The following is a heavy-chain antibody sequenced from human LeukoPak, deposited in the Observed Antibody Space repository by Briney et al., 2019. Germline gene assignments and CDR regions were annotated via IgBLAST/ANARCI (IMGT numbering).Heavy chain of an antibody. CDR1: GVSISSYF. CDR2: VYYNGIT. CDR3: ASQLGGTTFH. Sequence: SETLSLTCTVSGVSISSYFWGWIRQPPGKGLEWIGYVYYNGITNYNPSLKSRVSISLDTSKNQFSLKLNSVTAADTAVYYCASQLGGTTFHWGQGTLVTVSS. V-gene: IGHV4-59*01. D-gene: IGHD1-1*01. J-gene: IGHJ4*02.